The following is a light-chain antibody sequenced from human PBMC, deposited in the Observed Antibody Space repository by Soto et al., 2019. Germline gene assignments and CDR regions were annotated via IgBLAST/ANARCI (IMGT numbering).Light chain of an antibody. CDR3: LSYADTAYV. J-gene: IGLJ1*01. CDR2: EVS. Sequence: QSVLTQPPSASGSPGQSVTISCAGTSSDVGGYNYVSWYQQYPGKVPKLMIYEVSERPSRVPDRFSGSKSGNTAFLTVSGLQAEDEADYYCLSYADTAYVFGTGTKVTVL. CDR1: SSDVGGYNY. V-gene: IGLV2-8*01.